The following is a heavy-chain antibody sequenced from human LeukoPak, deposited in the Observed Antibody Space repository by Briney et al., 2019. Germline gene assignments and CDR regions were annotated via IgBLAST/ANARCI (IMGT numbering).Heavy chain of an antibody. CDR1: GFTFSSYA. Sequence: GSLRLSCAASGFTFSSYAMSWVRQPPGKGLEWIGEINHSGSTNYNPSLKSRVTISVDTSKNQFSLKLSSVTAADTAVYYCARASMVRGVNFYFNYWGQGTLVTVSS. CDR2: INHSGST. V-gene: IGHV4-34*01. J-gene: IGHJ4*02. D-gene: IGHD3-10*01. CDR3: ARASMVRGVNFYFNY.